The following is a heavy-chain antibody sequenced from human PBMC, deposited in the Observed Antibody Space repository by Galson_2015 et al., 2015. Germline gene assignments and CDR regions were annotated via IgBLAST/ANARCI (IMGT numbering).Heavy chain of an antibody. J-gene: IGHJ6*02. CDR2: MNPNSGNT. Sequence: SVKVSCKASGGTFSSYTINWVRQATGQGLEWMGWMNPNSGNTGYAQKFQGRVTMTRNTSISTAYMELSSLRSEDTAVYYCARGSRLPLSYYGLDVWGQGTTVTVSS. V-gene: IGHV1-8*02. CDR3: ARGSRLPLSYYGLDV. CDR1: GGTFSSYT.